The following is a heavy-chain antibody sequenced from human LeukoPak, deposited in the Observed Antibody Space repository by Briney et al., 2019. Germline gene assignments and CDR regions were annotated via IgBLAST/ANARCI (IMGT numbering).Heavy chain of an antibody. CDR1: GFTVSTHY. CDR2: IYSGGST. J-gene: IGHJ4*02. CDR3: ARLPNY. V-gene: IGHV3-66*02. Sequence: GGSLRLSCAASGFTVSTHYMTWVRQAPRKGLEGVSVIYSGGSTYYADSVTGRFTISRDNSKNTLYLQMNSLRTEDTAVYYCARLPNYWGQGTLVTVSS.